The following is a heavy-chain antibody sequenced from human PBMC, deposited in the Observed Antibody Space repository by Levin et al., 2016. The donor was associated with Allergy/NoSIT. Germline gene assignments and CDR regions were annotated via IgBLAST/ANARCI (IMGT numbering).Heavy chain of an antibody. CDR3: AREGRGGSSFYYYYGMDV. J-gene: IGHJ6*02. Sequence: GESLKISCAASGFTVSSNYMSWVRQAPGKGLEWVSVIYSGGSTYYADSVKGRFTISRHNSKNTLYLQMNSLRAEDTAVYYCAREGRGGSSFYYYYGMDVWGQGTTVTVSS. V-gene: IGHV3-53*04. CDR2: IYSGGST. CDR1: GFTVSSNY. D-gene: IGHD6-13*01.